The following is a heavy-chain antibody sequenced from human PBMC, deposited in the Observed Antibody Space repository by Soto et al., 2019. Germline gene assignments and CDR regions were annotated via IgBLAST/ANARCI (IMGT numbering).Heavy chain of an antibody. Sequence: SVKVSCKASGGTFSSYAISWVRQAPGQGLEWMGGIIPIFGTANYAQKFQGRVTITADKSTSAAYMELSSLRSEDTAVYYCASSVAGLYNWFDPWGQGTLVTVSS. CDR1: GGTFSSYA. D-gene: IGHD6-19*01. V-gene: IGHV1-69*06. CDR3: ASSVAGLYNWFDP. CDR2: IIPIFGTA. J-gene: IGHJ5*02.